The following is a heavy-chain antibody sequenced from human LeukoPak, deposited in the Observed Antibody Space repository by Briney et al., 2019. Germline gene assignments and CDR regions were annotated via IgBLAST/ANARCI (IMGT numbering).Heavy chain of an antibody. Sequence: ASVKVSCKASGYTFTGYYMHWVRQAPGQGLEWMGWINPNSGGTNYAQKFQGRVTMTRDTSISTAYMELSRLTSDDTAIYYCARYFAVPDGGGFDYWGQGTLVTVSS. V-gene: IGHV1-2*02. CDR3: ARYFAVPDGGGFDY. J-gene: IGHJ4*02. CDR2: INPNSGGT. D-gene: IGHD3-3*01. CDR1: GYTFTGYY.